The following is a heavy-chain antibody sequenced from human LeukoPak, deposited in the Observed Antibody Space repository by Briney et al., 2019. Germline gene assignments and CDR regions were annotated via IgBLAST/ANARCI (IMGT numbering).Heavy chain of an antibody. CDR1: GYSISSAYY. Sequence: ETLSLTCTVSGYSISSAYYRGWIRQPPGKGLEWVSVISGSGDTTHYTDSVKGRFTVSRDNSKNTLYLQMNSLRAEDTAVYYCAKIPQVATVTVPYFDHWGQGTLVTVSS. CDR3: AKIPQVATVTVPYFDH. J-gene: IGHJ4*02. CDR2: ISGSGDTT. D-gene: IGHD2-21*01. V-gene: IGHV3-23*01.